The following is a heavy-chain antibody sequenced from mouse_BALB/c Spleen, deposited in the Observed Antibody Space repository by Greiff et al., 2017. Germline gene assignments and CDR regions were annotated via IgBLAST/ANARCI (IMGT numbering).Heavy chain of an antibody. D-gene: IGHD3-2*01. CDR3: AREESDSSGGGFAY. V-gene: IGHV5-9-4*01. Sequence: EVKLEESGGGLVKPGGSLKLSCAASGFTFSSYAMSWVRQSPEKRLEWVAEISSGGSYTYYPDTVTGRFTISRDNAKNTLYLEMSSLRAEDTAMYYCAREESDSSGGGFAYWGQGTLVTVSA. J-gene: IGHJ3*01. CDR1: GFTFSSYA. CDR2: ISSGGSYT.